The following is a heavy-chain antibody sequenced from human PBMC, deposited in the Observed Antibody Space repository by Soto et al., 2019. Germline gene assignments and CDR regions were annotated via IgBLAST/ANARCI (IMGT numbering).Heavy chain of an antibody. D-gene: IGHD3-10*01. Sequence: EVQLVESGGGLVQPGGSLRLSCAASGFTFSNYWMYWVRQVPGKGLACVSSISNDGGATSYADSVKGRFTVSRDNAKNTLYLQMNSLRAEDTALYYCARGGSGSYFPYWGQGTLVTASS. CDR1: GFTFSNYW. CDR3: ARGGSGSYFPY. J-gene: IGHJ4*02. CDR2: ISNDGGAT. V-gene: IGHV3-74*01.